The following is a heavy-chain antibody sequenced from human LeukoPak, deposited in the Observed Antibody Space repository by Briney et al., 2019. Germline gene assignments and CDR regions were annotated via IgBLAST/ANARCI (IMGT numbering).Heavy chain of an antibody. Sequence: GGSLRLSCATSQFNFNKFGMTWVRQAPGKGLEWVSSISGNGGSTQYADSVQGRFAISRDNSKNTSYLQMNSPRAEDTAVYFCAKDPNGDYIGTFDIWGQGTMVTVSS. CDR3: AKDPNGDYIGTFDI. CDR1: QFNFNKFG. D-gene: IGHD4-17*01. J-gene: IGHJ3*02. CDR2: ISGNGGST. V-gene: IGHV3-23*01.